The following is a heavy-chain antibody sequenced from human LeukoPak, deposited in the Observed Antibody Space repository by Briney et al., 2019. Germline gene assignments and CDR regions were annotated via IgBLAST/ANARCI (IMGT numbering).Heavy chain of an antibody. D-gene: IGHD6-13*01. V-gene: IGHV3-23*01. CDR1: GFTFSSYG. CDR2: ISSDGGT. Sequence: PGGSLRLSCAASGFTFSSYGMTWVRQAPGKGLEWVSAISSDGGTHYIDSVKGRFTISRDISKNTVYLQMNGLGAADTAIYYCAKEIGAVGRPASDHWGQGTLVTVSS. J-gene: IGHJ4*02. CDR3: AKEIGAVGRPASDH.